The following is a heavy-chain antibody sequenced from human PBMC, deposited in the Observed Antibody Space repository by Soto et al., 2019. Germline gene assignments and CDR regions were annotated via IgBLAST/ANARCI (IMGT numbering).Heavy chain of an antibody. CDR1: GFTFDDYA. D-gene: IGHD3-22*01. CDR3: AKDHHLPGSSGYLAGWDYHKGMHV. CDR2: ISWNSGSI. Sequence: GGSLRLSCAASGFTFDDYAMHWVRQAPGKGLEWVSGISWNSGSIGYADSVKGRFTISRDNAKNSLYLQMNSLRAEDTALYYCAKDHHLPGSSGYLAGWDYHKGMHVWGPATSLTGSS. J-gene: IGHJ6*02. V-gene: IGHV3-9*01.